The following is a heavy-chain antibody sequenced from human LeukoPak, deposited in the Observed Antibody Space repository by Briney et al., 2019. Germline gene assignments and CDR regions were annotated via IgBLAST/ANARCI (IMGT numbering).Heavy chain of an antibody. V-gene: IGHV3-64D*06. Sequence: GGSPRLSCSASGFTFSAYAMHWVRQAPGRRLEYVSAISPDGTSTYYADSVRGRFSISRDNSKNTLYLQMSSLRAEDTAVYYCVPKGTEGYWGQGTLVTVSS. CDR1: GFTFSAYA. J-gene: IGHJ4*02. CDR3: VPKGTEGY. CDR2: ISPDGTST.